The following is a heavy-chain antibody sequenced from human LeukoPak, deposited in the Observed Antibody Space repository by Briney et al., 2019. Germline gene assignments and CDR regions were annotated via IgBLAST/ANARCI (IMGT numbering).Heavy chain of an antibody. CDR3: ARDQRTLTYYDFWSGDAFDI. CDR2: INAGNGNT. D-gene: IGHD3-3*01. Sequence: ASVKVSCKASGYTFTGYYMHWVRQAPGQGLEWMGWINAGNGNTKYSQEFQGRVTITRDTSASTAYMELSSLRSEDMAVYYCARDQRTLTYYDFWSGDAFDIWGQGTMVTVSS. V-gene: IGHV1-3*03. J-gene: IGHJ3*02. CDR1: GYTFTGYY.